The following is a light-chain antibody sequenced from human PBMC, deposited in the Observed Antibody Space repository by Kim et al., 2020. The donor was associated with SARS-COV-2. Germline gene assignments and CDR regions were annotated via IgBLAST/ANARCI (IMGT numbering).Light chain of an antibody. V-gene: IGLV3-1*01. Sequence: VSVSPGQTASITCSGDKLGDKYACWYQQKPGQAPVLVIYQDNKRPSGIPERFSGSNSGNTATLTISGTQAMDEADYYCQAWDSSTSFGGGTQLTVL. CDR2: QDN. J-gene: IGLJ3*02. CDR1: KLGDKY. CDR3: QAWDSSTS.